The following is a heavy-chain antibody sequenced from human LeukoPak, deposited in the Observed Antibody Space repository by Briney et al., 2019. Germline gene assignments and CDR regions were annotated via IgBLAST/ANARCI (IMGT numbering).Heavy chain of an antibody. V-gene: IGHV3-74*01. CDR1: GFTFSGYW. J-gene: IGHJ6*02. D-gene: IGHD3-22*01. CDR3: ARGYYDSSGYRAGMDV. CDR2: INTDGSTT. Sequence: PGGSLRLSCAASGFTFSGYWMHWVRQAPGKGLVWVSRINTDGSTTSYADSVKGRFTISRDNAKNTLYLQMNSLRAEDTAVYYCARGYYDSSGYRAGMDVWGQGTTVTVSS.